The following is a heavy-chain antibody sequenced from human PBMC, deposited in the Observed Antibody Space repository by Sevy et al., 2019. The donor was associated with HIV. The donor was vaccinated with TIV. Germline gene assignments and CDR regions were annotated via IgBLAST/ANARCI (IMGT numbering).Heavy chain of an antibody. J-gene: IGHJ4*02. Sequence: SETLSLTCTVSGGSITSLYWNWIRQPPGKGLEWIANIYYNGHIKYNPSLKSRVTLSLDTSKNQFSLRLSSVTAADTAMYYCAGENAWGRGYSWGQGTLVTVSS. CDR3: AGENAWGRGYS. V-gene: IGHV4-59*08. CDR1: GGSITSLY. D-gene: IGHD1-26*01. CDR2: IYYNGHI.